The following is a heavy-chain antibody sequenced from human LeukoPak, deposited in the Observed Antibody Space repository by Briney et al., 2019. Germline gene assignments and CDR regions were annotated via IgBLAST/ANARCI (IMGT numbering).Heavy chain of an antibody. CDR2: INSDGSST. V-gene: IGHV3-74*01. J-gene: IGHJ3*02. Sequence: GGSLRLSCAASGFTFSSCWMHWVRQAPGKGLVWVARINSDGSSTSYADSVKGRFTISRDNAKNTLYLQMNSLRAEDTAVFYCARDRDYYDSSGGMNAFDIWGQGTMVTVSS. D-gene: IGHD3-22*01. CDR1: GFTFSSCW. CDR3: ARDRDYYDSSGGMNAFDI.